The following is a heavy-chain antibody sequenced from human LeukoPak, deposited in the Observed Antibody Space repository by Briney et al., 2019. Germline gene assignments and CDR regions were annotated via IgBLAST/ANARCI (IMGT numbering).Heavy chain of an antibody. J-gene: IGHJ4*02. Sequence: SETLSLTCTVSGGSISSYYWSWIRQPPGKGLEWIGYIYYSGSTNYNPSLKSRVTISVDTSKNQFSLKLSSVTAADTAVYYCARANVLRFLEWLPAFDYWGQGTLVTVSS. CDR2: IYYSGST. CDR3: ARANVLRFLEWLPAFDY. CDR1: GGSISSYY. D-gene: IGHD3-3*01. V-gene: IGHV4-59*08.